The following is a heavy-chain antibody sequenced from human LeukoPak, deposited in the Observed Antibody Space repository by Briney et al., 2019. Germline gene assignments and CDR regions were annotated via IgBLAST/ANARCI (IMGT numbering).Heavy chain of an antibody. J-gene: IGHJ4*02. Sequence: SETLSPTCAVYGGSFSGYYWSWIRQPPGKGLEWIGEINHSGSTNYNPSLKSRVTISVDTSKNQFSLKLSSVTAADTAVYYCARRGYSYGSDYWGQGTLVTVSS. D-gene: IGHD5-18*01. CDR1: GGSFSGYY. CDR3: ARRGYSYGSDY. V-gene: IGHV4-34*01. CDR2: INHSGST.